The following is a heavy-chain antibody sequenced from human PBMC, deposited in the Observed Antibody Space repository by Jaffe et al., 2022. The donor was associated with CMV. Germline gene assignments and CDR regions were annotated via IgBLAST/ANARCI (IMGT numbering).Heavy chain of an antibody. Sequence: EVQLVESGGGLVQPGRSLRLSCAASGFTFDDYAMHWVRQAPGKGLEWVSGISWNSGSIGYADSVKGRFTISRDNAKNSLYLQMNSLRAEDTALYYCAKDSEYQLLNAFDIWGQGTMVTVSS. CDR1: GFTFDDYA. CDR2: ISWNSGSI. D-gene: IGHD2-2*01. CDR3: AKDSEYQLLNAFDI. V-gene: IGHV3-9*01. J-gene: IGHJ3*02.